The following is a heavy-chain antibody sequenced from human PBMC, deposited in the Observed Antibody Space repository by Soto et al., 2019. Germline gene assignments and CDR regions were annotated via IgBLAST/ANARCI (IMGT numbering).Heavy chain of an antibody. V-gene: IGHV1-69*01. CDR1: GGTFSGYA. CDR2: IIPIFGTA. Sequence: QMQLVQSRAEVKKPGSSVKVSCKASGGTFSGYAISWVRQAPGQGLEWMGGIIPIFGTANYAQKFQGRVTITADESTSTAYMELSSLRSEDTAVYYCARVIARHYYDSRKVLSGMDVWGQGTTVTVSS. D-gene: IGHD3-22*01. J-gene: IGHJ6*02. CDR3: ARVIARHYYDSRKVLSGMDV.